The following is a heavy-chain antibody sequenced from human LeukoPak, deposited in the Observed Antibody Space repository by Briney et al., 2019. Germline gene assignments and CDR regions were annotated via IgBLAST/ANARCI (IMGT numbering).Heavy chain of an antibody. D-gene: IGHD3-22*01. CDR1: GFTFTSSA. CDR3: AANHDSSGYYLDY. CDR2: IVVGSGNT. Sequence: SVKVSCKASGFTFTSSAVQWVRQARGQRLEWIGWIVVGSGNTNYAQKFQERVTITRDMSTSTAYMELSSLRSEDTAVYYCAANHDSSGYYLDYWGQGTLVTVSS. V-gene: IGHV1-58*01. J-gene: IGHJ4*02.